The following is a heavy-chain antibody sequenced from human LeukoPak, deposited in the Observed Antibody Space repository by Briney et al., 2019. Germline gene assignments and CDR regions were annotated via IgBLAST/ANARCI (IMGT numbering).Heavy chain of an antibody. CDR2: ISAYNGNT. CDR1: GGTFSSYA. CDR3: ARDHYYDSSGYYWSTFDY. Sequence: GASVKVSCKASGGTFSSYAISWVRQAPGQGLAWMGWISAYNGNTNYAQKLQGRVTMTTDTSTSTAYMELRSLRSDDTAVYYCARDHYYDSSGYYWSTFDYWGQGTLVTVSS. D-gene: IGHD3-22*01. V-gene: IGHV1-18*01. J-gene: IGHJ4*02.